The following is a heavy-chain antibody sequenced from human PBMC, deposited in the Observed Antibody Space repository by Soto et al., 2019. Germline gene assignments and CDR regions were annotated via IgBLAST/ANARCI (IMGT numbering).Heavy chain of an antibody. V-gene: IGHV1-69*01. Sequence: QVQLVQSGAEVKKPGSSVKVSCKASGGTFSSYAISWVRQAPGQGLEWMGGIIPIFGTANYAQKFQGRVTITADESTSTAYMELSSLRSEDTAVYYCAGGDDSSGYPDYYFDYWGQGTLVTVSS. J-gene: IGHJ4*02. CDR3: AGGDDSSGYPDYYFDY. CDR1: GGTFSSYA. D-gene: IGHD3-22*01. CDR2: IIPIFGTA.